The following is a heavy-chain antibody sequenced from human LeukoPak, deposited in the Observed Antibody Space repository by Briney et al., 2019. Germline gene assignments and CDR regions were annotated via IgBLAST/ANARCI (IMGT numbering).Heavy chain of an antibody. CDR3: AKDQYMDYDILTGYPNPIDS. CDR2: ISGSGGST. J-gene: IGHJ4*02. Sequence: GGTLRLSCAASGFTFSSYGMSWVRQAPGKGLEWVSAISGSGGSTYYADSVEGRFTISRDNSKNTLYLQMNSLRAEDTAVYYCAKDQYMDYDILTGYPNPIDSWGQGTLVTVSS. CDR1: GFTFSSYG. V-gene: IGHV3-23*01. D-gene: IGHD3-9*01.